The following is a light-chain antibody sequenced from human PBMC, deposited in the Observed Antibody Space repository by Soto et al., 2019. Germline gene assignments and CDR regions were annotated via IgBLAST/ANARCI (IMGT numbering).Light chain of an antibody. CDR2: GAS. J-gene: IGKJ2*01. CDR1: QSVSSN. Sequence: EIVMTQSPATLSVSPGERATLSCRASQSVSSNLAWYQQKPGQAPRLLLYGASTRATGFPARFSGSGSGTEFTLTISSLQSEDFTVYYCQQYNNWPQTFGQGTKLEIK. V-gene: IGKV3-15*01. CDR3: QQYNNWPQT.